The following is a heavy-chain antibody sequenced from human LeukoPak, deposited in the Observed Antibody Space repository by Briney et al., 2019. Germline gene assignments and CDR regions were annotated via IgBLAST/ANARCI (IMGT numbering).Heavy chain of an antibody. CDR1: GFTFSSYW. V-gene: IGHV3-7*01. J-gene: IGHJ3*02. CDR3: ARDVEMYSSTWSDAFDI. CDR2: IKQDGSDK. Sequence: GGSLRLSCAASGFTFSSYWMTWVRQAPGKGLEWVANIKQDGSDKYYMDSVRGRFTISRDNAKNSLYLQMNSLRVEDTAVYYCARDVEMYSSTWSDAFDIWGQGTMVTVSS. D-gene: IGHD6-13*01.